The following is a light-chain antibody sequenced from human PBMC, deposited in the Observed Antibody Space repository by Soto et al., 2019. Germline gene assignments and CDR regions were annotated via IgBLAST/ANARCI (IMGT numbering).Light chain of an antibody. CDR3: SSYTSRSTLV. V-gene: IGLV2-14*01. CDR1: SSDVGGYNY. Sequence: QSVLTQPASVSGSPGQSITISCTGTSSDVGGYNYVSWYQQQPGKAPKLMIYDVSNRPSGVSNRFSGSKSGNTASLTISGLQAEDEADYYCSSYTSRSTLVFGGGTKLT. CDR2: DVS. J-gene: IGLJ3*02.